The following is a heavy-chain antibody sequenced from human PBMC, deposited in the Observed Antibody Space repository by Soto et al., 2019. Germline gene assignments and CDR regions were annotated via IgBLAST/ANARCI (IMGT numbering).Heavy chain of an antibody. Sequence: QVQLVESGGGVVQPGRSLRLSCAASGFTFSSSAMHWVRQAPGKGLEWVAVISYDGSNKYYADSVKGRFTISRDNSKNTLYLQRNSLRADDTAVYYCASTLDVWGQGTTVTVSS. CDR2: ISYDGSNK. CDR3: ASTLDV. V-gene: IGHV3-30-3*01. J-gene: IGHJ6*02. CDR1: GFTFSSSA.